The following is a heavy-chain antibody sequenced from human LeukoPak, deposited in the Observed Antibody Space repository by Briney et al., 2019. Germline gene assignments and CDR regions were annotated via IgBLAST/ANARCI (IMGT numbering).Heavy chain of an antibody. CDR3: AKDRGDYHDSGGFDY. Sequence: GGSLRLSFAAAGFTFTGYAMTWVRQAPGKGLEWVSVISGSDSRTDYADSVKGRLTISRDNSKNTLYLQMNSLRAEDTAVYYCAKDRGDYHDSGGFDYWGQGTLVTVSS. D-gene: IGHD3-22*01. CDR2: ISGSDSRT. V-gene: IGHV3-23*01. J-gene: IGHJ4*02. CDR1: GFTFTGYA.